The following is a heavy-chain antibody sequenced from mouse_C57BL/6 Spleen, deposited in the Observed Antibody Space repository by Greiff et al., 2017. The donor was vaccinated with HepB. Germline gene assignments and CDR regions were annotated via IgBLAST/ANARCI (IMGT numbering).Heavy chain of an antibody. Sequence: QVQLKESGPGLVQPSQSLSITCTVSGFSLTSYGVHWVRQSTGKGLEWLGVLWSGESTDYNAAFISRLSISKDNSKSQVFFKMKSQQADDTAIYYCARGSSYAMDYWGQGTSVTVSS. CDR3: ARGSSYAMDY. CDR1: GFSLTSYG. CDR2: LWSGEST. D-gene: IGHD1-1*01. V-gene: IGHV2-2*01. J-gene: IGHJ4*01.